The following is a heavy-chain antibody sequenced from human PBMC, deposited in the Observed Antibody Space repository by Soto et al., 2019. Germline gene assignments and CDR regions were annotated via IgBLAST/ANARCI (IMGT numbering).Heavy chain of an antibody. J-gene: IGHJ4*02. CDR1: GDRVCSNTAA. CDR2: PFYRSQWYN. Sequence: PSQTLSCTCDISGDRVCSNTAAWGWVRMSPSRGLAWLGRPFYRSQWYNDYAESLKRRISVMVDTSQNQFSLQLSSVTPDDTAIYFCSKEQLSTDRCGYHYDGYLDLWGQGTRV. CDR3: SKEQLSTDRCGYHYDGYLDL. V-gene: IGHV6-1*01. D-gene: IGHD3-22*01.